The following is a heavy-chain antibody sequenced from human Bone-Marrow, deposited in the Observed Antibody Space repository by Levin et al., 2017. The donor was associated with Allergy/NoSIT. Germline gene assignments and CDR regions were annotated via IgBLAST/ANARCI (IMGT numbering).Heavy chain of an antibody. Sequence: SETLSLTCTVSGGSISSYYWSWIRQPPGKGLEWIGYIYYSGSTNYNPSLKSRVTISVDTSKNQFSLKLSSVTAADTAVYYCARDRGAAFDYWGQGTLVTVSS. CDR3: ARDRGAAFDY. J-gene: IGHJ4*02. CDR1: GGSISSYY. CDR2: IYYSGST. D-gene: IGHD3-10*01. V-gene: IGHV4-59*01.